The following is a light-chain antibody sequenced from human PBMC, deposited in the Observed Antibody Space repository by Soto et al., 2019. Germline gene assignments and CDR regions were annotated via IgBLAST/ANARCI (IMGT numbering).Light chain of an antibody. CDR2: EGS. V-gene: IGLV2-23*01. CDR1: SSDVGSYNL. Sequence: QSVLTQPASVSGSPGQSIIISCTGTSSDVGSYNLVSWYQQHPGKAPKLMIYEGSKRPSGVSDRFSGSKSGNTASLTISGLQAEDEADYYCSSYARTTTYVIFGGGTKVTVL. J-gene: IGLJ2*01. CDR3: SSYARTTTYVI.